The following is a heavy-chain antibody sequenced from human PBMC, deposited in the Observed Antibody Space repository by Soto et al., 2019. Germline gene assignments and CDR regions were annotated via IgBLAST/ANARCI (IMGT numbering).Heavy chain of an antibody. D-gene: IGHD5-12*01. J-gene: IGHJ5*02. CDR1: GESFFGYY. Sequence: QVHLQQWGAGLLKPSETLSLTCAVYGESFFGYYWTWIRQSPGKGLEWIGEINHGGSTNYNPSLKSRVTIAIDTSKNQFSLKLTSVTAADTSVYDCARTDIVTTNWFDPWGQGTLVTVSS. CDR2: INHGGST. V-gene: IGHV4-34*01. CDR3: ARTDIVTTNWFDP.